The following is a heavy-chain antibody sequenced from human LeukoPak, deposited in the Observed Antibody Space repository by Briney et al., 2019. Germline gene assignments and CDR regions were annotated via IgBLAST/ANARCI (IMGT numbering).Heavy chain of an antibody. J-gene: IGHJ4*02. Sequence: PGASLRLSCAASGFTFSSYSMNWVRQAPGKGLEWVSSITSSSSYVYYADSVKGRFTISRDNAKNSLYLQMNSLRAEDTAVYYCARDRGSYDWGQGTLVTVSS. V-gene: IGHV3-21*01. D-gene: IGHD1-26*01. CDR1: GFTFSSYS. CDR2: ITSSSSYV. CDR3: ARDRGSYD.